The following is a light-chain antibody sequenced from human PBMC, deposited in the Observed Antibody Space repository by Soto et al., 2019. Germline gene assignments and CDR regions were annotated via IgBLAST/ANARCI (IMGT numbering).Light chain of an antibody. V-gene: IGKV2-28*01. J-gene: IGKJ1*01. Sequence: DIVMTQSPLTLPVTPGEPASISCRSSQSLLHSNGYNYLDWYLQKPGQSPQLLIYLGSNRASGVPDRCSGSGSGPDFTLKISRVAAEDVGVYYCMQPLQSWTFGQGTKVEIK. CDR3: MQPLQSWT. CDR1: QSLLHSNGYNY. CDR2: LGS.